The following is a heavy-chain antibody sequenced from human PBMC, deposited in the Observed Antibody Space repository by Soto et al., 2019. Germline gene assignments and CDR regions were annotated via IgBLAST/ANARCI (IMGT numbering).Heavy chain of an antibody. Sequence: ASVKVSCKASGYTLTTYFMHWVRLAPGQGLEWVGMINPSDATTNYAQKFQGRVTMTRDTSTSTVYMDLSSLRSEDTAVHYCARGPSVVGGIRFDSWGQGTLVTVSS. V-gene: IGHV1-46*03. CDR3: ARGPSVVGGIRFDS. CDR1: GYTLTTYF. J-gene: IGHJ5*01. D-gene: IGHD2-15*01. CDR2: INPSDATT.